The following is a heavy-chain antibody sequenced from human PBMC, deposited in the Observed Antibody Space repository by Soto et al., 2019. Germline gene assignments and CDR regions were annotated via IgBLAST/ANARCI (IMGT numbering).Heavy chain of an antibody. J-gene: IGHJ4*02. CDR2: IIPYLDIT. CDR1: GGTFGTYT. CDR3: ARDTTY. V-gene: IGHV1-69*02. D-gene: IGHD5-18*01. Sequence: QVQLVQSGAEVKKPGSSVKVSCKASGGTFGTYTISWVRQAPGQGLEWMGRIIPYLDITDYAQKFQGRFMIAAHKSTTTAYMELNRLRSENTAVYFCARDTTYWGQGTRVTVPS.